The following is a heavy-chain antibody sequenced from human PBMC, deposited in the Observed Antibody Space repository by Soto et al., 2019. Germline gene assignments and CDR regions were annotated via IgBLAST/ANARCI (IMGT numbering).Heavy chain of an antibody. V-gene: IGHV3-23*01. Sequence: EVQLLESGGGLVQPGGSLRLSCAASGFTFSSYAMNWVRQAPGKGLEWVSVISGSGGSTYYADAVKGRFTISRDNSKNTRYLQLNSLRAEDTAVYYCAKRTVGGYFDLWGRGTPVTVSS. CDR2: ISGSGGST. J-gene: IGHJ2*01. D-gene: IGHD1-26*01. CDR3: AKRTVGGYFDL. CDR1: GFTFSSYA.